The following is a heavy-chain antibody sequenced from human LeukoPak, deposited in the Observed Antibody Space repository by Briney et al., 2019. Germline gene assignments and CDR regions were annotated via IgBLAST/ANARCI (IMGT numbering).Heavy chain of an antibody. D-gene: IGHD2-2*01. CDR3: ARDSCSSSNCRVPFDY. Sequence: GGSLRLSCAASGFTFSTYAMNWVRQAPGKGLEWVSYISSSSSYIYYADSAKGRFTISRDNAENSLYLQMNSLRAEDTAVYYCARDSCSSSNCRVPFDYWGQGTLVTVSS. CDR2: ISSSSSYI. V-gene: IGHV3-21*01. CDR1: GFTFSTYA. J-gene: IGHJ4*02.